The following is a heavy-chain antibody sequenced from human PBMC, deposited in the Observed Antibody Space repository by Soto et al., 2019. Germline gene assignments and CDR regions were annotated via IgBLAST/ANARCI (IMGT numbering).Heavy chain of an antibody. CDR2: ISAYNGNT. J-gene: IGHJ3*02. CDR3: ARVNEITMVVVVTPANDAFDI. Sequence: QVHLVQSGAEVKKPGASVRVSCKASNYSFNTYGITWVRQAPGQGLEWMGWISAYNGNTVYAQKFQGRVTMATDTSTDTAYMELRSLRSDDTAVYYCARVNEITMVVVVTPANDAFDIWGQGTMVTVSS. CDR1: NYSFNTYG. D-gene: IGHD3-22*01. V-gene: IGHV1-18*01.